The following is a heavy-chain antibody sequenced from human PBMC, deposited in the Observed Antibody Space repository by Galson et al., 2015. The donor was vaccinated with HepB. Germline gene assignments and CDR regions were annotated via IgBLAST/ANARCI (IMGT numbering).Heavy chain of an antibody. D-gene: IGHD6-13*01. CDR3: AREMVIAAAAPPGGTFDI. J-gene: IGHJ3*02. Sequence: CAISGDSVSSNSAAWNWIRQSPSRGLEWLGRTYYRSKWYDDYAVSVKSRITINPDTSKNQFSLQLSSVTPEDTAVYYCAREMVIAAAAPPGGTFDILGQGTLVTV. CDR1: GDSVSSNSAA. CDR2: TYYRSKWYD. V-gene: IGHV6-1*01.